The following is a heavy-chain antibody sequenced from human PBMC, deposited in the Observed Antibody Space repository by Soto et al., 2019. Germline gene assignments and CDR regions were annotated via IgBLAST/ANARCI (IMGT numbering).Heavy chain of an antibody. CDR3: GRVGDYNFWSGPDY. CDR1: GFSFSDHY. D-gene: IGHD3-3*01. CDR2: TRNKANRYTT. J-gene: IGHJ4*02. Sequence: GGSLRLSCAASGFSFSDHYVDWVRQAPGKGLEWVARTRNKANRYTTEYAASVKGRFTISRDDSKNSLYLQMNSLQTEDTAVYYCGRVGDYNFWSGPDYWGQGTLVTVSS. V-gene: IGHV3-72*01.